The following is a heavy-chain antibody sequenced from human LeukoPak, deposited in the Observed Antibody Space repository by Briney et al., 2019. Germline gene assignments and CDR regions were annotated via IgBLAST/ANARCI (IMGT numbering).Heavy chain of an antibody. J-gene: IGHJ3*02. V-gene: IGHV3-9*01. D-gene: IGHD3-10*01. CDR1: GFTFDDYA. CDR2: ISWNSGSI. Sequence: GGSLRLSCAASGFTFDDYAMHWVRQAPGKGLEWGSGISWNSGSIGYADSVKGRFTISRDNAKNSLYLQVNSLRAEDTALYYCAKVRDMVRGVMGAFDIWGQGTMVTVSS. CDR3: AKVRDMVRGVMGAFDI.